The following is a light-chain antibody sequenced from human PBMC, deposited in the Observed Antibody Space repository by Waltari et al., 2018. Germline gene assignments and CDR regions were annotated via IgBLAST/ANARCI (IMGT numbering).Light chain of an antibody. V-gene: IGKV1-5*03. CDR2: KAS. J-gene: IGKJ4*01. CDR3: QQHYTSPLT. CDR1: QSISSY. Sequence: DLQITHSPSTLSASVRTRLTISCRASQSISSYLAWYQQKPGKAPKLLIYKASTLESGVPSRFSGSGSGTEFTLAISSLQPDDFATYFCQQHYTSPLTFGGGTKVEIK.